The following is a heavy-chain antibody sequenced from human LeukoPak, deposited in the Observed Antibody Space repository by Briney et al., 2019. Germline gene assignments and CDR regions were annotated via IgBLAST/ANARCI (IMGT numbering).Heavy chain of an antibody. V-gene: IGHV1-2*02. CDR3: ARRLTTSQDLDY. CDR2: INPNSGDT. Sequence: ASVKVSCKASGYTFTGHYMYWVRQAPGQGLEWMGWINPNSGDTNYAQKFQGRVTMTRDTSISTAYMDLNRLTSDDTAVYYCARRLTTSQDLDYWSQGTLVTVSS. CDR1: GYTFTGHY. J-gene: IGHJ4*02. D-gene: IGHD2-2*01.